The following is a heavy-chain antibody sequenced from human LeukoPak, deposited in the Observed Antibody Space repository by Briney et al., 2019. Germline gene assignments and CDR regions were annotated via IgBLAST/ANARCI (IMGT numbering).Heavy chain of an antibody. Sequence: SETLSLTCTVSSGSITSYYWSWIRQPPGKGLEYIGHIHYTGSTDYNPSLKSRVTMSVDTSKNQFSLKLSSVTAADTAVYYCATGRADRYCSSTSCLYYYYGMDVWGQGTTVTVSS. CDR1: SGSITSYY. CDR2: IHYTGST. V-gene: IGHV4-59*08. CDR3: ATGRADRYCSSTSCLYYYYGMDV. D-gene: IGHD2-2*01. J-gene: IGHJ6*02.